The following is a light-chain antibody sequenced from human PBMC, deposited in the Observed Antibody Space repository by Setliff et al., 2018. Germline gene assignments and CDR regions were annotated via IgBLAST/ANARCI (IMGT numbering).Light chain of an antibody. V-gene: IGLV2-11*01. J-gene: IGLJ1*01. CDR1: SSDVGGYNY. CDR3: CSYAGSYTYV. Sequence: QSALTQPRSVSGSPGQSVTISCTGTSSDVGGYNYVSWYQQHPGKAPKVMIYDVSKRPSGVPDRFSGPKSGNTASLTISGLQAEDEADYYCCSYAGSYTYVFGTGTKVTVL. CDR2: DVS.